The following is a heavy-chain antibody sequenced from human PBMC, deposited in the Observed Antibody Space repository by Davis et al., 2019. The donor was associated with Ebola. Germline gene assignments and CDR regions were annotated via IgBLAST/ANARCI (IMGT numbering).Heavy chain of an antibody. CDR3: ANARYSYGAAYFDN. D-gene: IGHD1-26*01. CDR1: GFTFSSYS. CDR2: INYGSAYM. Sequence: GGSLRLSCAASGFTFSSYSMYWVRQAPGKGLEWVASINYGSAYMYYADSVKGRFTISRDNAKNSLYLQMNSLRAEDTAVYYCANARYSYGAAYFDNWGRGVLV. J-gene: IGHJ4*02. V-gene: IGHV3-21*01.